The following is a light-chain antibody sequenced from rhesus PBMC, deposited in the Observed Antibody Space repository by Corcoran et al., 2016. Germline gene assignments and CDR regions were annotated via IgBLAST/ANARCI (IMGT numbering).Light chain of an antibody. V-gene: IGKV1-69*01. J-gene: IGKJ1*01. CDR3: QQHDNSPWT. Sequence: DIQMTQSPSSLSASVGDRVTITCRASQGISNWLAWYQQKPGKAPKLLIYRASNLETGVPSSFSGSGSGTEFNLTISSLQTEDIATYDCQQHDNSPWTFGQGTKVEIK. CDR2: RAS. CDR1: QGISNW.